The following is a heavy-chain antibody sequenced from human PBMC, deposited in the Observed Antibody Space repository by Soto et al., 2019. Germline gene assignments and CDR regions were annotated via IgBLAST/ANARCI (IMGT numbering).Heavy chain of an antibody. J-gene: IGHJ5*02. CDR3: ARAAVISFGGVIANL. V-gene: IGHV3-11*01. CDR1: GFTFSDYY. Sequence: QVQLVEAGGGLVKPGGSLRISCAASGFTFSDYYMSWIRQAPGKELEWVSYISSSGSTIYYADSVKGRFTISRDKAKNPLQLQMNSLRAEDTAVYYCARAAVISFGGVIANLWGQGTLVTVSS. D-gene: IGHD3-16*02. CDR2: ISSSGSTI.